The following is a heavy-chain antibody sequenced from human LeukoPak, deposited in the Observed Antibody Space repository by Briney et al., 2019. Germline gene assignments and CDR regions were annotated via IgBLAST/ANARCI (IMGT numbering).Heavy chain of an antibody. CDR3: ARNDYGSGSYITLFDY. D-gene: IGHD3-10*01. V-gene: IGHV3-21*01. Sequence: GESLRLSCAASGFTFSTYFINWVRQAPGKGLEWVSSISGSGTYIYYADSVKGRFTISRDNAKNSLYLHMNSLRAEDTAVYYCARNDYGSGSYITLFDYWGQGTLVTVSS. J-gene: IGHJ4*02. CDR1: GFTFSTYF. CDR2: ISGSGTYI.